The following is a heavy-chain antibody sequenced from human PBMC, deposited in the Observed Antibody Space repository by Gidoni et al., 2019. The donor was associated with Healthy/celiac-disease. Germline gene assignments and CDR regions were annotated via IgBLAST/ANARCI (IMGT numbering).Heavy chain of an antibody. J-gene: IGHJ6*02. D-gene: IGHD6-13*01. CDR1: GFTFSSYS. CDR3: ARDPRGIAAAPGDRYYYGMDV. CDR2: ISSSRSTT. Sequence: EVQLVESGGGLVQPGGSLRLSCAASGFTFSSYSMNWVRQAPGKGLEWVSYISSSRSTTYYADSGKGLFTISRDNAKNSLYLQMNSLRDEDTAVYYCARDPRGIAAAPGDRYYYGMDVWGQGTTVTVSS. V-gene: IGHV3-48*02.